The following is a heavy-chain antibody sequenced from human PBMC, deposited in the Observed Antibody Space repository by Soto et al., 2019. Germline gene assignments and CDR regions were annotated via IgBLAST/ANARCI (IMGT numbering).Heavy chain of an antibody. V-gene: IGHV1-18*04. CDR1: GYTFTSYG. Sequence: ASVKVSCKASGYTFTSYGISWVRQAPGQGLEWMGWISAYNGNTNYAQKLQGRVTMTTDTSTSTAYMELRSLRSDDTAVYYCAREPAHRRATANSFDSWGQGTLVTVSS. CDR2: ISAYNGNT. D-gene: IGHD2-21*02. CDR3: AREPAHRRATANSFDS. J-gene: IGHJ4*02.